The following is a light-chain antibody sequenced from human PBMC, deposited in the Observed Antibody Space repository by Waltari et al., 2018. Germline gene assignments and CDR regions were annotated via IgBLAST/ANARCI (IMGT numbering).Light chain of an antibody. CDR2: WAS. V-gene: IGKV4-1*01. J-gene: IGKJ4*01. Sequence: DIVMTQSPDSLTVSLGERATVNCKSSQTILYSSNNKNYLARYKQRPGHTPKLLIYWASTRESGVPGRFSGSGSGTEFTLTISSLQAEDVAVYYCQQYYSTPLTFGGGTRVEIK. CDR1: QTILYSSNNKNY. CDR3: QQYYSTPLT.